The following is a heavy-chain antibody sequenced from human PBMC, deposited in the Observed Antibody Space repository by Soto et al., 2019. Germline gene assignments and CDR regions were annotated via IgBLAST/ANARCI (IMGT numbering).Heavy chain of an antibody. CDR2: MNPDNGHT. Sequence: QVQLVQSGAEVKKPGASVKVSCKASGYTFTNYDINWVRQATGQGLEWMVWMNPDNGHTGYAQRFQGRVTMTRNTSIGTAYMELSSLTSEDTAVYYCARASGWFPYNWGQGTLVTVSS. CDR3: ARASGWFPYN. D-gene: IGHD3-10*01. J-gene: IGHJ4*02. V-gene: IGHV1-8*01. CDR1: GYTFTNYD.